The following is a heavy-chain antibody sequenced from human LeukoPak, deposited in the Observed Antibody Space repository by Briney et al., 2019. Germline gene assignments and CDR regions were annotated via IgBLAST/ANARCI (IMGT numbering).Heavy chain of an antibody. CDR3: ARHGTVTHRFDY. D-gene: IGHD4-17*01. J-gene: IGHJ4*02. CDR2: IYYSGST. Sequence: SETLSLTCGVSGGSMSSSSYYWGWIRQPPGKGLEWIGSIYYSGSTYYNPSLKSRVTISVDSSKNQCSLKLSSVTAADTAVYYCARHGTVTHRFDYWGQGTLVTVSS. CDR1: GGSMSSSSYY. V-gene: IGHV4-39*01.